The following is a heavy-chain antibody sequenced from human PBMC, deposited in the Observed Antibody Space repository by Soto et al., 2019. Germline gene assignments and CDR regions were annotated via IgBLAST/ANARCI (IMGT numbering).Heavy chain of an antibody. Sequence: QVQLVQSGAEVKKPGASVKVSCKASGYTFTSYGISWVRQAPGQGLEWMGWISAYNGNTNYAQKFQGRVTMTTDTATSTAYRQLRSLRSDDTAVYYCARDLMVRGINDAFDIWGQGTMVTVSS. CDR2: ISAYNGNT. CDR1: GYTFTSYG. V-gene: IGHV1-18*01. J-gene: IGHJ3*02. CDR3: ARDLMVRGINDAFDI. D-gene: IGHD3-10*01.